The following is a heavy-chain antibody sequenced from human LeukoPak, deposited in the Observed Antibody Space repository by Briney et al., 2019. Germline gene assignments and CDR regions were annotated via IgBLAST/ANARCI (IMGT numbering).Heavy chain of an antibody. Sequence: PSETLSLTCTVSGGSISSSSYYWGWIRQPPGKGLEWIGSIYYSGSTYYNPSLKSRVTISVDTSKNQFSLKLSSVTAADTAVYYCARGNTVTKLGYWGQGTLVTVSS. CDR3: ARGNTVTKLGY. D-gene: IGHD4-17*01. CDR1: GGSISSSSYY. J-gene: IGHJ4*02. V-gene: IGHV4-39*01. CDR2: IYYSGST.